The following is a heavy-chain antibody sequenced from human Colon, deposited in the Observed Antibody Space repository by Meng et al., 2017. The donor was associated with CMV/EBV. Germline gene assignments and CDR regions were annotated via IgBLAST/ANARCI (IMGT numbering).Heavy chain of an antibody. CDR2: IKSNRDGGTT. CDR1: GFTFSNDW. J-gene: IGHJ4*02. CDR3: TTFIGITGTPGY. D-gene: IGHD1-20*01. Sequence: SGFTFSNDWMNWVRQAPGQGLEWVGRIKSNRDGGTTDYAAPVKGRFTISRDDSKNTLYLQMNSLKTEDTAVYYCTTFIGITGTPGYWGQGTLVTVSS. V-gene: IGHV3-15*07.